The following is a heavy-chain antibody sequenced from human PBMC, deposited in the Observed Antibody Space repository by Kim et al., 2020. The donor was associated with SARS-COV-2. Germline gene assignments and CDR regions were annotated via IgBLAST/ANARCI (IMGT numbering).Heavy chain of an antibody. V-gene: IGHV4-39*07. Sequence: SQTLSLTCTISGGSFSSSIYYWGWVRQPPGKGLEWIGSLDYSGSTYYNPSLKSRVTISVDTSKNQFSLRLNSVTAADTAVYYCARGGAVAGVKTWREIFD. J-gene: IGHJ4*01. D-gene: IGHD6-19*01. CDR1: GGSFSSSIYY. CDR3: ARGGAVAGVKTWREIFD. CDR2: LDYSGST.